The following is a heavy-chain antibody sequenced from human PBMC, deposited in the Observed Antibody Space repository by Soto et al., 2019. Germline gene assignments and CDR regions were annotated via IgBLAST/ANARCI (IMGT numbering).Heavy chain of an antibody. CDR1: GGSISSSSYY. CDR2: IYYSGST. J-gene: IGHJ4*02. V-gene: IGHV4-39*01. CDR3: ARRERTTVVTDY. D-gene: IGHD4-17*01. Sequence: QLQLQESGPGLVKPSETLSLTCTVSGGSISSSSYYWGWIRQPPGKGLEWIGSIYYSGSTYYNPSLKSRVTISVDTSKNQFSLKLSSVTAADTAVYYCARRERTTVVTDYWGQGTLVTVSS.